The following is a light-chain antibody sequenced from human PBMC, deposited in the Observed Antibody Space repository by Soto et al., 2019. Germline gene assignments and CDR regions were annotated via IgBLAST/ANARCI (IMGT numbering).Light chain of an antibody. J-gene: IGKJ2*01. CDR3: LQHNTYPQT. V-gene: IGKV1-17*01. CDR2: AAS. CDR1: QAITNH. Sequence: DIQMTQSPSSLSASVGDRVTITCRASQAITNHLGWFQQKPGKAPKRLIYAASSLDSGVPSRFSGSGSGTEFTLTISSLQPEDFATYYCLQHNTYPQTFGQGTKLEIK.